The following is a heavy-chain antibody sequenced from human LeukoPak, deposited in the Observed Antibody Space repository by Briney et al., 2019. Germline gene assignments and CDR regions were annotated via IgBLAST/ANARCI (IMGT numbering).Heavy chain of an antibody. CDR2: ISSSSSTI. D-gene: IGHD6-13*01. Sequence: GGSLRLSCAASGFTFSSYSMNWVRQAPGKGLEWVSYISSSSSTIYYADSVKGRFTISRDNAKNSLYLQMNSLRAEDTAVYYCARIITAAAADCWGQGTLVAVSS. J-gene: IGHJ4*02. V-gene: IGHV3-48*01. CDR1: GFTFSSYS. CDR3: ARIITAAAADC.